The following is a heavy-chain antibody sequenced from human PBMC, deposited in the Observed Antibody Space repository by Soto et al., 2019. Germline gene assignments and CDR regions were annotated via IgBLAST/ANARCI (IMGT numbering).Heavy chain of an antibody. Sequence: EVYLVESGGGLVEPGRSLRHSCTGSGFPFANFLMSWFRQAPGKGLEWVGFIRSQPYGGTTQYAASVRGRFTISRDDSKGIAYLQMNSLKSEDSGVYYCIGSFPFWGQGTLVTVSS. CDR1: GFPFANFL. CDR3: IGSFPF. J-gene: IGHJ1*01. CDR2: IRSQPYGGTT. V-gene: IGHV3-49*03. D-gene: IGHD3-10*01.